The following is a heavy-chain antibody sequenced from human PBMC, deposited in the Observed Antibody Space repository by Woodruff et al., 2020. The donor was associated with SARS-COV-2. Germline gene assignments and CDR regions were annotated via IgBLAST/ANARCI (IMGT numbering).Heavy chain of an antibody. CDR2: IIPIFGTA. Sequence: MTGIIPIFGTANYAQKFQGRVTITADESTSTAYMELSSLRSEDTAVSYCARSHPYDSSGYYEDYWGQGTLVTVSS. D-gene: IGHD3-22*01. V-gene: IGHV1-69*01. CDR3: ARSHPYDSSGYYEDY. J-gene: IGHJ4*02.